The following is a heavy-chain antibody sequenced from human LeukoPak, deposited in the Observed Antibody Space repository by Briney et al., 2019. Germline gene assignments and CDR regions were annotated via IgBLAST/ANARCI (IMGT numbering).Heavy chain of an antibody. V-gene: IGHV1-18*01. CDR1: GYTFTSYG. Sequence: ASVKVSCKASGYTFTSYGISWVRQAPGQGLEWMGWISAYNGNTNYAQKLQGRVTMTTDTSTSTAYMELRSLRSDDTAVYYCARDRVMITIFGAAPHWFDPWGQGTLVTVSS. D-gene: IGHD3-3*01. CDR2: ISAYNGNT. J-gene: IGHJ5*02. CDR3: ARDRVMITIFGAAPHWFDP.